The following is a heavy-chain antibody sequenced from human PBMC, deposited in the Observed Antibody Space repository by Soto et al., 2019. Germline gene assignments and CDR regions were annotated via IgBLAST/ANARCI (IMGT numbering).Heavy chain of an antibody. D-gene: IGHD1-26*01. CDR1: GFTFSSYA. J-gene: IGHJ3*02. V-gene: IGHV3-23*01. CDR2: ISGSGGST. CDR3: AKDIRIVGATNDAFDI. Sequence: GGSLRLSCAASGFTFSSYAMSWVRQAPGKGLEWVSAISGSGGSTYYADSVKGRFTISRDNSKNTLYLQMNSLRAEDTAVYYCAKDIRIVGATNDAFDIWGQGTMVTVSS.